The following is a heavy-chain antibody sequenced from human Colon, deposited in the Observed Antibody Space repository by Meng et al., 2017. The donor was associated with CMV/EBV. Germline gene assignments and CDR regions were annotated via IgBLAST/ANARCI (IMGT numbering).Heavy chain of an antibody. D-gene: IGHD1/OR15-1a*01. V-gene: IGHV3-15*01. CDR1: GFNLNTYS. Sequence: GESLKISCAASGFNLNTYSMNWLRQAPGKGLEWVGRIKSKTDGGTTDYAAPVKGRFTISRDDSKNTLYLQMNSLKTEDTAVYYCTTEYVKLNNYWGQGTLVTVSS. CDR3: TTEYVKLNNY. J-gene: IGHJ4*02. CDR2: IKSKTDGGTT.